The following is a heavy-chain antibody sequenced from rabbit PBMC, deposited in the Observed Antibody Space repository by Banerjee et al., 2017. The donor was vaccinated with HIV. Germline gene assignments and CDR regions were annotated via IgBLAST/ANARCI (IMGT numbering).Heavy chain of an antibody. CDR3: MRYGTGWGDNL. CDR1: GFSFSNSYY. V-gene: IGHV1S40*01. Sequence: LEESGGDLVKPGASLTLTCTTSGFSFSNSYYMCWARQAPGKGLEWIGCIDSSSITWYGSWVNGRFTISKTSSTAVTLQMTRLTAADTATYFCMRYGTGWGDNLWGPGTLVTVS. CDR2: IDSSSIT. J-gene: IGHJ4*01. D-gene: IGHD4-1*01.